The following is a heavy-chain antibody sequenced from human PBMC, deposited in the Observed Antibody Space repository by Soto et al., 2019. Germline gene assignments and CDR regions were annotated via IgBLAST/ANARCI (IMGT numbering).Heavy chain of an antibody. CDR2: ISSSGSTI. V-gene: IGHV3-11*01. J-gene: IGHJ4*02. CDR1: GFTFSDYY. D-gene: IGHD2-15*01. Sequence: QVQLVESGGGLVKPGGSLRLSCAASGFTFSDYYMSWIRQAPGKGLEWVSYISSSGSTIYYADSVKGRFTISRDNAKNSLYQQMSSRRAEAAAVNYCARSEGGGTCSGGSCYHGDVDYWGQGTLVTVSS. CDR3: ARSEGGGTCSGGSCYHGDVDY.